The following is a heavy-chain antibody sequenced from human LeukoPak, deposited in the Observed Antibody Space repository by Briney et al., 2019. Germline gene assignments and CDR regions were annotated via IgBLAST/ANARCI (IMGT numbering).Heavy chain of an antibody. D-gene: IGHD2/OR15-2a*01. Sequence: SVKVSCKASGGTFSSYAISWVRQAPGQGLEWMGGIIPIFGTANYAQKFQARVTITRDTSASTAYMELSSLRSEDTAVYYCARSIIIVPNTSYYYYYMDVWGQGTTVTVSS. CDR1: GGTFSSYA. CDR3: ARSIIIVPNTSYYYYYMDV. V-gene: IGHV1-69*05. J-gene: IGHJ6*02. CDR2: IIPIFGTA.